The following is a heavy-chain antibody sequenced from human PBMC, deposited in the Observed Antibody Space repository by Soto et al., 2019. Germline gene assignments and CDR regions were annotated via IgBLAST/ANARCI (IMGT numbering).Heavy chain of an antibody. J-gene: IGHJ3*02. CDR1: GYTFSDFF. V-gene: IGHV1-2*02. CDR2: INPNTGDT. CDR3: ARDGLTLKYSFDI. Sequence: ASVKVSCKASGYTFSDFFIHWVRQAPGQGLEWMGWINPNTGDTKFAQRFQGRVTMTGDTSISTAYMDLSRLTSDDTAVYYCARDGLTLKYSFDIWGQGTMVTVSS. D-gene: IGHD3-9*01.